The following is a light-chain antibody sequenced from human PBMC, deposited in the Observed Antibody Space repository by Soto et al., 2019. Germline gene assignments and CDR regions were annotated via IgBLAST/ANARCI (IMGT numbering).Light chain of an antibody. V-gene: IGKV1-39*01. CDR1: QSISSY. CDR2: AAS. Sequence: DIQMTQSPSSLSASVGDRVTITCRASQSISSYLNWYQQKPGKAPKLLIYAASSLQSGVPSRSRGSGSGTDFTLTISSLHPEDFATYYCQQSYSTPITFGQGTRLEIK. CDR3: QQSYSTPIT. J-gene: IGKJ5*01.